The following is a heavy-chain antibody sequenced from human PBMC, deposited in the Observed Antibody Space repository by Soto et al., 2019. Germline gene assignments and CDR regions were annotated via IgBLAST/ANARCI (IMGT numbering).Heavy chain of an antibody. J-gene: IGHJ4*02. CDR3: ARSFGWYAIDY. Sequence: QVLLQESGPGLVQPSGTLSLSCAVSGGPISSGYFWGWVRQPPGKGLEWLGDISHSGTGNYNPSLKSRVTISMDKSKSQFSLKLNSVTAEDTAVYYCARSFGWYAIDYWGQGILVIVSS. V-gene: IGHV4-4*02. D-gene: IGHD6-19*01. CDR2: ISHSGTG. CDR1: GGPISSGYF.